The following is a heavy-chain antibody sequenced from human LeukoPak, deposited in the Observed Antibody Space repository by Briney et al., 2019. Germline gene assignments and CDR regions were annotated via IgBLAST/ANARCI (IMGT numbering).Heavy chain of an antibody. Sequence: SVKVSCKASGGTFSSYAISWVRQAPGQGLEWMGRIIPILGIANYAQKFQGRVTITADKSTSTAYMELSSLRSEDTAVYYCASQYCSGGSCYPSYFDYWGQGTLVTVSS. D-gene: IGHD2-15*01. J-gene: IGHJ4*02. V-gene: IGHV1-69*04. CDR3: ASQYCSGGSCYPSYFDY. CDR1: GGTFSSYA. CDR2: IIPILGIA.